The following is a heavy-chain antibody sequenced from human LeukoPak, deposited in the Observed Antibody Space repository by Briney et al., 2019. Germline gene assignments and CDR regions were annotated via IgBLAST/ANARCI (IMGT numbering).Heavy chain of an antibody. Sequence: PGRSLRLSCAASGFNFSRYAMHWVRQAPGKGLEWVAVIPHDGSNKYYADSVKGRFTISRDNSKNTLYLQMNSLRAEDTAVYYCARSRLIRRGNWFDPWGQGTLVTVSS. CDR3: ARSRLIRRGNWFDP. CDR1: GFNFSRYA. J-gene: IGHJ5*02. V-gene: IGHV3-30*04. D-gene: IGHD2-21*02. CDR2: IPHDGSNK.